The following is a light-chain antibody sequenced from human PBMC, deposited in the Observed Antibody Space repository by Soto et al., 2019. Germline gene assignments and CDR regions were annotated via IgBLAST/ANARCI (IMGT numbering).Light chain of an antibody. Sequence: ETVPTQSPGTLSVSPGERATLSCRASQSVSDKLAWYQQRPGQAPRLLIYSATSRAFGIPARFSGSGSGTEFTLTITSLQSEDFAVYFCQQYDNWPAVTFGQGTKVDLK. V-gene: IGKV3-15*01. CDR3: QQYDNWPAVT. J-gene: IGKJ2*01. CDR2: SAT. CDR1: QSVSDK.